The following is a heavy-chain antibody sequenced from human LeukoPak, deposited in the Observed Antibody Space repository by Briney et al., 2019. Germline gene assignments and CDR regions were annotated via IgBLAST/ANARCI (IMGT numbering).Heavy chain of an antibody. J-gene: IGHJ4*02. CDR2: ISYDGSNK. CDR3: AKDTYFYDISGYPYYFDY. D-gene: IGHD3-22*01. Sequence: GGSLRLSCAASGFTFSSYAMHWVRQAPGKGLEWVAVISYDGSNKYYADSVKGRFTISRDNSKNTLYLQMNSLRAEDTAVYYCAKDTYFYDISGYPYYFDYWGQGTLVTVSS. V-gene: IGHV3-30*04. CDR1: GFTFSSYA.